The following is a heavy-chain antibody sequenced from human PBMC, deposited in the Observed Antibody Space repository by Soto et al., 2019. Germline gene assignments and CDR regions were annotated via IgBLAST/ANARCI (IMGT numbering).Heavy chain of an antibody. J-gene: IGHJ6*02. CDR2: IMPVFHTT. V-gene: IGHV1-69*01. Sequence: QVQLVQSGAEGKKPGSSVKVSCQASGGTFNNFAFTWVRQAPGQGLEWLGGIMPVFHTTNIAQTFQDRITVTADDFTTTVYMEMTSLRYDDTAVYYCATATISPVSATLYHDGMDVWGQGTTVTVSS. CDR3: ATATISPVSATLYHDGMDV. D-gene: IGHD6-25*01. CDR1: GGTFNNFA.